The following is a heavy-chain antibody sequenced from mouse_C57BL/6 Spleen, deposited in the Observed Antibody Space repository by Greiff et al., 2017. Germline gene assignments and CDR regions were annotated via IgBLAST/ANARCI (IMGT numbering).Heavy chain of an antibody. CDR2: INPNNGGT. D-gene: IGHD2-4*01. Sequence: VQLQQSGPELVKPGASVKISCKASGYTFTDYYMNWVKQSHGKSLEWIGDINPNNGGTSYNQKFKGKATLTVDKSSSTAYMELRSLTSEDSAVYYCASDDYGGYWGQGTTLTVSS. V-gene: IGHV1-26*01. CDR3: ASDDYGGY. J-gene: IGHJ2*01. CDR1: GYTFTDYY.